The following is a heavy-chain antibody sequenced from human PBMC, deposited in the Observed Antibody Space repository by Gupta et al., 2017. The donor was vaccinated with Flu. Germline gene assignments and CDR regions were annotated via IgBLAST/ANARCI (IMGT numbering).Heavy chain of an antibody. J-gene: IGHJ5*02. CDR2: MYYTGRT. CDR3: AGRVAWVTIFGVFDP. V-gene: IGHV4-39*01. D-gene: IGHD3-3*01. CDR1: GGSLSSGGYF. Sequence: QLQLQESGPGLVKPSEALSLPCTVAGGSLSSGGYFWGWIRQPPGRGLEWIGTMYYTGRTSYNPSLKSRVTISVDTSKNQFSLKLSSVTAADTAVYYCAGRVAWVTIFGVFDPWGQGTLVTVSS.